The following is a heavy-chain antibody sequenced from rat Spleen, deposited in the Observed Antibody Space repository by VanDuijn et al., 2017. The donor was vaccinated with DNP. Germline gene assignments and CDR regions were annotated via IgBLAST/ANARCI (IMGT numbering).Heavy chain of an antibody. CDR2: IIRSGGGT. Sequence: EVQLVESGGDLVQPGGSLKLSCIASGFTFNNYWMTWIRQVPGKGLEWVASIIRSGGGTYYADSVEGRFTVSRDNAKNTLYLQMNSPRSEDTATYYCARAGSRYAMDVWGQGTSVTVSS. J-gene: IGHJ4*01. CDR1: GFTFNNYW. D-gene: IGHD1-2*01. V-gene: IGHV5-31*01. CDR3: ARAGSRYAMDV.